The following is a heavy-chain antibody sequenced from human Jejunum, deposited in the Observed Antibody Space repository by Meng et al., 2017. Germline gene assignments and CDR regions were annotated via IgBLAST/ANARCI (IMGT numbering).Heavy chain of an antibody. CDR2: INPDGSGT. CDR3: ARGVYPFFFDT. J-gene: IGHJ4*02. Sequence: QVHIVQAGAEVKNPGASARVSCQASGYTFTGYSIHWARQAPGQGLEWMGRINPDGSGTMYAQKFQGRVTMSRDTSISTVYMDLSRLTSDDTGLYYCARGVYPFFFDTWGQGTLVTVSS. CDR1: GYTFTGYS. D-gene: IGHD3-16*02. V-gene: IGHV1-2*05.